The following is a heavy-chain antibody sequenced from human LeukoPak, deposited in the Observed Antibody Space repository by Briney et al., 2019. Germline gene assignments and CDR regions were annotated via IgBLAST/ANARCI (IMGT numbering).Heavy chain of an antibody. CDR1: GGSISSYY. CDR2: IYTSGST. D-gene: IGHD6-6*01. V-gene: IGHV4-4*09. CDR3: ATTSIAARRGFMDV. Sequence: SETLSLTCTVSGGSISSYYWTWIRQTPGKGLDWIGYIYTSGSTNYNPSLKSRVTISVDTSKNQFSLKLSSVTAADTAVYYCATTSIAARRGFMDVWGKGTTVTVSS. J-gene: IGHJ6*04.